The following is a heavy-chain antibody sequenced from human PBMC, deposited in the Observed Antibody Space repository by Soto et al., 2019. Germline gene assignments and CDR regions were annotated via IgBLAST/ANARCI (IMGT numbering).Heavy chain of an antibody. V-gene: IGHV1-8*01. CDR3: ASSSKSGYDDYYYYYMDV. D-gene: IGHD5-12*01. CDR2: MNPNSGNT. J-gene: IGHJ6*03. CDR1: GYTFTSYD. Sequence: QVQLVQSGAEVKKPGASVKVSCKASGYTFTSYDINWVRQATGQGLEWMGWMNPNSGNTGYAQKFQGRVTMTRNNSISTAYMELSSLRSEDTAVYYCASSSKSGYDDYYYYYMDVWGKGTTVTVSS.